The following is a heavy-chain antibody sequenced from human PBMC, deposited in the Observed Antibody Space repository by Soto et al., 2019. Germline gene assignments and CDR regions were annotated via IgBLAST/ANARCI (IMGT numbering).Heavy chain of an antibody. CDR3: ATSCDPGFDP. V-gene: IGHV1-18*04. CDR2: IKVDSGYT. J-gene: IGHJ5*02. CDR1: GYPFIKYG. Sequence: QLQLVQSAAEVKKPGASVRVSCKAYGYPFIKYGISWIRQAPEQGLEWMGWIKVDSGYTNYAQKFQGRVTMTADTSSDTAFMELRSLRLDDTAVYFCATSCDPGFDPWGQGTLVSVSS.